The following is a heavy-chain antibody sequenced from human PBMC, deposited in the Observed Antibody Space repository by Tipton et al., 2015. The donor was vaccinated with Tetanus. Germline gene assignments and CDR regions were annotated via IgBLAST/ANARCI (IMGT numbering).Heavy chain of an antibody. J-gene: IGHJ4*02. V-gene: IGHV1-2*02. CDR1: GYSFIGYY. CDR2: VNPSTGGA. D-gene: IGHD3-10*01. CDR3: ARRSRTYHIPSAGKSGETYDY. Sequence: AQLVQSGAEVKKPGATVKVSCKASGYSFIGYYIHWVRQAPGQGLEWMGWVNPSTGGANYAQKFEGRVTLTRDTSITAAYMDLSELGSDDTAVYYCARRSRTYHIPSAGKSGETYDYWGQGTLVTVSS.